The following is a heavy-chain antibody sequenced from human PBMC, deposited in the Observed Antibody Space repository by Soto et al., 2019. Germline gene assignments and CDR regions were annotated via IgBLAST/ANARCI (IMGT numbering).Heavy chain of an antibody. J-gene: IGHJ4*02. V-gene: IGHV3-49*03. Sequence: PGGSLRLSCTASGFTFGDYAMSWFRQAPGKGLEWVGFIRSKAYGGTTEYAASVKGRFTISRDDSKSIAYLQMNSLKTEDTAVYYCTRAYCSSTSCSYFDYWGQGTLVTVS. CDR2: IRSKAYGGTT. CDR1: GFTFGDYA. CDR3: TRAYCSSTSCSYFDY. D-gene: IGHD2-2*01.